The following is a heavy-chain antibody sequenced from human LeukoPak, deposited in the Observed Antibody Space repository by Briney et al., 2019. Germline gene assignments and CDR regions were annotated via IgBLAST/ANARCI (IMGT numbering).Heavy chain of an antibody. Sequence: GGSLRLSCAASGFSFSSYVMSWVRQAPRKGLEWVSTIDVTGGGSYYADSVKGRFTISRDNSKNTFYLQMNSLRVDDTAVYYCAKGLTSGAHGPSSWGQGTLVTVSS. V-gene: IGHV3-23*01. CDR3: AKGLTSGAHGPSS. J-gene: IGHJ5*02. CDR2: IDVTGGGS. D-gene: IGHD3-10*01. CDR1: GFSFSSYV.